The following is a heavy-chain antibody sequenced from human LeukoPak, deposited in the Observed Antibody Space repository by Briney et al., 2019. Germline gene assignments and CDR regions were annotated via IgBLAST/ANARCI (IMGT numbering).Heavy chain of an antibody. CDR1: GGSISSYY. Sequence: SETLSLTCTVSGGSISSYYWSWIQQPAGKGLEWIGRIYTTGSTNYNPSLKSRVTMSLDTSKNQFSLKVSSVTAADTAVYYCARGGSSARQAFDIWGQGTMVTVSS. CDR2: IYTTGST. V-gene: IGHV4-4*07. D-gene: IGHD6-25*01. CDR3: ARGGSSARQAFDI. J-gene: IGHJ3*02.